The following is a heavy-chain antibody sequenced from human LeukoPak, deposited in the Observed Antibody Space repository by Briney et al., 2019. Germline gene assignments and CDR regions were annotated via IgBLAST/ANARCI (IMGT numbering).Heavy chain of an antibody. CDR3: ASLWSGYYDAFDI. CDR2: INPNSGGT. Sequence: ASVKASCKASGYTFTGYYMHWVRQAPGQGLEWMGWINPNSGGTNYAQKFQGRVTMTRDTSISTAYMELSRLRSDDTAVYYCASLWSGYYDAFDIWGQGTMVTVSS. J-gene: IGHJ3*02. D-gene: IGHD3-3*01. V-gene: IGHV1-2*02. CDR1: GYTFTGYY.